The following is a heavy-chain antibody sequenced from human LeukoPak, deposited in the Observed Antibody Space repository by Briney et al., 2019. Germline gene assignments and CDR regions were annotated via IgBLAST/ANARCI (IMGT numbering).Heavy chain of an antibody. CDR2: IKQDGSEK. Sequence: PGGSLRLSCAASGFTFSSYWMSWVRQAPGKGLGGVANIKQDGSEKYYVDSMKGRFTISRDNAKNSLYLQMNSLRAEDTAVYYCARVTRGGTFYFDYWGQGTLVTVSS. CDR3: ARVTRGGTFYFDY. D-gene: IGHD3-16*01. V-gene: IGHV3-7*01. CDR1: GFTFSSYW. J-gene: IGHJ4*02.